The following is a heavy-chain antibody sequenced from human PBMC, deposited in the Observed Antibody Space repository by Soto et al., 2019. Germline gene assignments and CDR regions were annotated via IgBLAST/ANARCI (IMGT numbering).Heavy chain of an antibody. CDR3: GRTYTGG. CDR2: ISEDGGNK. CDR1: GLTLNSFA. J-gene: IGHJ4*02. Sequence: QVHLVETGGGVVQAGRSLRLSCTASGLTLNSFAIHWVRQAPGKGLEWVSVISEDGGNKYFAESVRGRFIISKDRAKNTLYLDMSGLRVDDTAVYFCGRTYTGGWGQGTLVTVSS. V-gene: IGHV3-30-3*01. D-gene: IGHD3-10*01.